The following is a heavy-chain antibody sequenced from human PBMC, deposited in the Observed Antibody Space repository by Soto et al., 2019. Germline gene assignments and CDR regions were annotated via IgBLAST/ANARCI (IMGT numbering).Heavy chain of an antibody. CDR1: GYTFTSYY. D-gene: IGHD3-22*01. CDR3: ARGSWYYDSSGYYPEPNDY. CDR2: INPSGGST. V-gene: IGHV1-46*01. J-gene: IGHJ4*02. Sequence: ASVKVSCKASGYTFTSYYMHWVRQAPGQGLERMGIINPSGGSTSYAQKFQGRVTMTRDTSTSTVYMELSSLRSEDTAVYYCARGSWYYDSSGYYPEPNDYWGQGXLVTVYS.